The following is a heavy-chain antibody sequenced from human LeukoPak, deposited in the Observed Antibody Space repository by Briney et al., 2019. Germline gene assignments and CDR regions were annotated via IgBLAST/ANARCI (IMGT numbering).Heavy chain of an antibody. D-gene: IGHD5-12*01. Sequence: GGSLRLSCAASTFTFSSYEMNWVRQAPGKGLEWISYISRSGSTIYYADSVKGRFTISRDNAKNSLYLQMNSLRAEDTAVYYCASGYDLPYWGQGTLVTVSS. V-gene: IGHV3-48*03. J-gene: IGHJ4*02. CDR1: TFTFSSYE. CDR3: ASGYDLPY. CDR2: ISRSGSTI.